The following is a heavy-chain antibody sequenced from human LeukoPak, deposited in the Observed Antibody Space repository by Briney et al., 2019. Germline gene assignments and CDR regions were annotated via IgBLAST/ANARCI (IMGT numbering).Heavy chain of an antibody. CDR2: IRYDGSKK. V-gene: IGHV3-30*02. J-gene: IGHJ4*02. CDR1: GFTFSSYG. Sequence: PGGSLRLSCAASGFTFSSYGVHWVRQAPGKGLEWVSFIRYDGSKKYYADSVKGRFTISSDNSKNTLYLQMDSLRPEDTGVYYCAKARGGSGTHFDYWGQGTLVSVSS. CDR3: AKARGGSGTHFDY. D-gene: IGHD3-10*01.